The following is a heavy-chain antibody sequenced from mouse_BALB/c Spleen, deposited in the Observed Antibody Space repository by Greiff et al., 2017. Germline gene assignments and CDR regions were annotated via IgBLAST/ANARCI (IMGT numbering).Heavy chain of an antibody. Sequence: VQLKESGGGLVQPGESLKLSCESNEYEFPSHDMSWVRKTPEKRLELVAAINSDGGSTYYPDTMERRFIISRDNTKKTLYLQMSSLRSEDTALYYCARHDLLWLRRTLYFDYWGQGTTLTVSS. CDR2: INSDGGST. D-gene: IGHD2-2*01. CDR3: ARHDLLWLRRTLYFDY. V-gene: IGHV5-2*01. CDR1: EYEFPSHD. J-gene: IGHJ2*01.